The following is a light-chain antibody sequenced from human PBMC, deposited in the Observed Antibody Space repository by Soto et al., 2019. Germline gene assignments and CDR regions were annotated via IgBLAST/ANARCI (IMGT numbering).Light chain of an antibody. J-gene: IGLJ1*01. CDR2: EVT. CDR1: RSDVGAYNY. Sequence: QSVLTQPASVSWSAGQSIAISCTGTRSDVGAYNYVSWYQQHPGKAPKLMISEVTNRPSGVSDRFSGSKSGNTASLTISGLQAEDEADYYCSSFTSRFTFVFGTGTKVTVL. CDR3: SSFTSRFTFV. V-gene: IGLV2-14*01.